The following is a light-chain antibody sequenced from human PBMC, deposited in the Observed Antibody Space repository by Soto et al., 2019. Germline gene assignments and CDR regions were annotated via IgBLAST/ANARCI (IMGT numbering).Light chain of an antibody. Sequence: AIRMTQSPSSLSASTGDRVTITCRASQGISSYLAWYQQKPGKAPNLLIYDASTLHSGVPSRFSGGGSGTDFTLTISSLQPEDFATYYCQQVNVYPSTFGGGTKVDIK. CDR2: DAS. CDR1: QGISSY. J-gene: IGKJ4*01. CDR3: QQVNVYPST. V-gene: IGKV1-8*01.